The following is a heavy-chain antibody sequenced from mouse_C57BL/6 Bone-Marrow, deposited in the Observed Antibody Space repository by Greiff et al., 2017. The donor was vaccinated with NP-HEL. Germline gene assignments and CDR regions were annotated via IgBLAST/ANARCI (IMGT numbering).Heavy chain of an antibody. CDR1: GYTFTSSW. D-gene: IGHD1-1*01. CDR2: IDPSDSYT. CDR3: ACFITTVVADWYFDV. Sequence: QVQLQQPGAELVMPGASVKLSCKASGYTFTSSWMHWVKQRPGQGLEWIGEIDPSDSYTNYNQKFKGKSTLTVVKSSSTAYMQLSSLTSEDSAVYYCACFITTVVADWYFDVWGTGTTVTVSS. J-gene: IGHJ1*03. V-gene: IGHV1-69*01.